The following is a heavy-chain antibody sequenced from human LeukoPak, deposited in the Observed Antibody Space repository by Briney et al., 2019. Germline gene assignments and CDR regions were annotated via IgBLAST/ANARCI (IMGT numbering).Heavy chain of an antibody. CDR2: IYHSGST. D-gene: IGHD6-13*01. J-gene: IGHJ4*02. CDR3: ARGGSSSWPDFDY. CDR1: GGSISSGGYY. Sequence: SQTLSLTCTVSGGSISSGGYYWSWIRQPPGKGLEWIGYIYHSGSTYYNPSLKSRVTISVDTSKNQFSLKLSSVTAADTAVYYCARGGSSSWPDFDYWGQGTLVTVSS. V-gene: IGHV4-30-2*01.